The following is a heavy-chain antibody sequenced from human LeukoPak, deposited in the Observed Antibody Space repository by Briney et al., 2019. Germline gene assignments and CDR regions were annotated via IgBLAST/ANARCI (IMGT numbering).Heavy chain of an antibody. CDR2: IYSGGST. D-gene: IGHD3-22*01. Sequence: GGSLRLSCAASGFTVSSNYMSWVRQAPGKGLEWVSVIYSGGSTYYADSVKGRFTIYRDNSKNTLYLQMNSLRAEDTAVYYCARTPYYYESSGYYFGYFDYWGQGTLVTVSS. J-gene: IGHJ4*02. V-gene: IGHV3-53*01. CDR1: GFTVSSNY. CDR3: ARTPYYYESSGYYFGYFDY.